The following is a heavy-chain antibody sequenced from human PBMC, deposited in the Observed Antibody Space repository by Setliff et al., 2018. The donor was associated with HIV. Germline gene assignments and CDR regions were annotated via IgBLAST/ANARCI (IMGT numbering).Heavy chain of an antibody. Sequence: PSETLSLTCSVTGGSISSFYWSWIRQPPGKGRDWIGSIYTSGRTNYNPTLKSRVTISVDTSKNQFSLKLSSVTAADTAVYYCARGLSFYDPGGFDYWARERWSPSPQ. CDR2: IYTSGRT. D-gene: IGHD3-22*01. CDR3: ARGLSFYDPGGFDY. CDR1: GGSISSFY. J-gene: IGHJ4*02. V-gene: IGHV4-4*09.